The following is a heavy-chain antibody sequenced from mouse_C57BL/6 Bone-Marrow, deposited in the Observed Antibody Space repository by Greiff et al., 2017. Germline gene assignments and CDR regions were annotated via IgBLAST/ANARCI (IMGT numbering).Heavy chain of an antibody. CDR1: GYSITSGYD. J-gene: IGHJ1*03. CDR3: ARESLHYYGSSYGYFDV. Sequence: EVQLVESGPGMVKPSQSLSLTCTVTGYSITSGYDWHWIRHFPGNKLEWMGYISYSGSTNYNPSPKSRISITHDTSKNHFFLKLNSVTTEDTATYYCARESLHYYGSSYGYFDVWGTGTTVTVSS. D-gene: IGHD1-1*01. CDR2: ISYSGST. V-gene: IGHV3-1*01.